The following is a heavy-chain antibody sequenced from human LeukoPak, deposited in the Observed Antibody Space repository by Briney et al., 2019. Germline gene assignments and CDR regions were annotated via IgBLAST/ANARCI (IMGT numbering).Heavy chain of an antibody. J-gene: IGHJ4*02. CDR2: VFYSGNT. Sequence: PSETLSLTCTVSGDSIGGSNYYWAWIRQSPGKGLEWIGSVFYSGNTYYNPSLKSRVTISVDTSKNQFSLNLYSVTAADTATYYCARRGITYSSSFFAYWGQGTLVPVSS. CDR3: ARRGITYSSSFFAY. CDR1: GDSIGGSNYY. V-gene: IGHV4-39*01. D-gene: IGHD6-13*01.